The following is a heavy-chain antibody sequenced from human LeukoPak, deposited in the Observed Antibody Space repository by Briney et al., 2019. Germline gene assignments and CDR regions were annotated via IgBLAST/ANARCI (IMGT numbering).Heavy chain of an antibody. CDR1: GGYISSYF. CDR2: ISYSGHP. J-gene: IGHJ5*02. CDR3: ARDHLDTTVITGLKGFDP. Sequence: SEPLSLTRTVSGGYISSYFWSWIRQPPGKGLDWIGYISYSGHPHYTPPLRGRVTISVDTSKNQFSLKLTSVTAADTAVYYCARDHLDTTVITGLKGFDPWGQGTLVTVSS. D-gene: IGHD3-16*01. V-gene: IGHV4-59*01.